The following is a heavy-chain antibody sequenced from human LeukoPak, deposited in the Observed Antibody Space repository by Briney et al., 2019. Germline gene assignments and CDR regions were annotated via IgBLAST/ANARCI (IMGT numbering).Heavy chain of an antibody. D-gene: IGHD3-3*01. CDR1: GGSISSGGYY. V-gene: IGHV4-61*02. CDR3: ARGGNSDFWSGSTFTY. CDR2: IKTSGNT. J-gene: IGHJ4*02. Sequence: SETLSLTCTVSGGSISSGGYYWNWIRQPAGKGLEWIGRIKTSGNTNYNSSLKTRVTISIDTSKNHFSLKLTSVTAADTAVYFCARGGNSDFWSGSTFTYWGQGALVTVSS.